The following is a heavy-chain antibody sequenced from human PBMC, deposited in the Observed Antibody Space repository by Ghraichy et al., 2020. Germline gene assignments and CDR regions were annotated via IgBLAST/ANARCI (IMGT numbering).Heavy chain of an antibody. Sequence: ASVKVSCKASGYTFTSYGISWVRQAPGQGLEWMGWISAYNGNTNYAQKLQGRVTMTTDTSTSTAYMELRSLRSDDTAVYYCARDGYDFWSCYYYYGMDVWGQGTTVTVSS. CDR2: ISAYNGNT. J-gene: IGHJ6*02. D-gene: IGHD3-3*01. V-gene: IGHV1-18*04. CDR3: ARDGYDFWSCYYYYGMDV. CDR1: GYTFTSYG.